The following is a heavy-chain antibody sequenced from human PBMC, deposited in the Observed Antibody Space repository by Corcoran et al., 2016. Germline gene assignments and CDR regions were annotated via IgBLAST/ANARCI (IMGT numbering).Heavy chain of an antibody. CDR1: GGTFSSYA. CDR2: IIPIFGTA. D-gene: IGHD3-10*01. J-gene: IGHJ5*02. Sequence: QVQLVQSGAEVKKPGSSVTVSCKASGGTFSSYAISWVRQAPGQGLAWMGGIIPIFGTANYAQKFQGRVTITADESTSTAYMELSSLGSEDTAVYYCARGREYYGSGSPNWFDPWGQGTLVTVSS. V-gene: IGHV1-69*01. CDR3: ARGREYYGSGSPNWFDP.